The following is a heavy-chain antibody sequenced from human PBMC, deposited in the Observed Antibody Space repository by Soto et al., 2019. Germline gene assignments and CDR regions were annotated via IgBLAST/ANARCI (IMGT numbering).Heavy chain of an antibody. CDR2: INHSGST. CDR1: GGSFSGYY. V-gene: IGHV4-34*01. J-gene: IGHJ6*02. CDR3: ARLPGSSSWYEEDYYGMDV. Sequence: SETLSLTCAVYGGSFSGYYWSWIRQPPGKGLEWIGEINHSGSTNYNPSLKSRVTISVDTSNNQFALKLSSVTAADTAVYYCARLPGSSSWYEEDYYGMDVWGQGTTVTVS. D-gene: IGHD6-13*01.